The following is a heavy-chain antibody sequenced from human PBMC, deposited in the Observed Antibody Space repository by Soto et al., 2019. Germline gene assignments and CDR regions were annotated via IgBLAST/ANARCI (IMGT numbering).Heavy chain of an antibody. Sequence: QVQLQESGPGLVKPSGTLSLTCVVSGVSISSSNWWSWVRQPPGKGLEWIGKIDHSGSTNYNPSLKSRVTISVDKSKNQFSLKLSSVTAADTAVYYCARDQEYCTKGVCHLPIDYWGQGTLVTVSS. CDR3: ARDQEYCTKGVCHLPIDY. D-gene: IGHD2-8*01. CDR1: GVSISSSNW. CDR2: IDHSGST. V-gene: IGHV4-4*02. J-gene: IGHJ4*02.